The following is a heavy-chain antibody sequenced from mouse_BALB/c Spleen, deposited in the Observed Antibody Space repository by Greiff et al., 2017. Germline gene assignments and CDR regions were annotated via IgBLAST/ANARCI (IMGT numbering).Heavy chain of an antibody. J-gene: IGHJ1*01. CDR2: IYPGNSDT. Sequence: EVQLQQSGTVLARPGASVKMSCKASGYSFTSYWMHWVKQRPGQGLEWIGAIYPGNSDTSYNQKFKGKAKLTAVTSASTAYMELSSLTNEDSAVYYCTRNYYGYSWYFDVWGAGTTVTVSS. CDR1: GYSFTSYW. D-gene: IGHD1-2*01. V-gene: IGHV1-5*01. CDR3: TRNYYGYSWYFDV.